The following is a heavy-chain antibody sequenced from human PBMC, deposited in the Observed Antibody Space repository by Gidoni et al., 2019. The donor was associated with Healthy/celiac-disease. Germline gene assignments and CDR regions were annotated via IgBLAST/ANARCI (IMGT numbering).Heavy chain of an antibody. CDR1: GGSFSGYY. J-gene: IGHJ4*02. V-gene: IGHV4-34*01. D-gene: IGHD6-13*01. Sequence: QVQLQQWGAGLLKPSETLSLTCAVYGGSFSGYYWSWIRQPPGKGLEWIGEINHSGSTNYNPSLKSRVTISVDTSKNQFSLKLSSVTAADTAVYYCARGGAYDSSSWDKPTPPFDYWGQGTLVTVSS. CDR2: INHSGST. CDR3: ARGGAYDSSSWDKPTPPFDY.